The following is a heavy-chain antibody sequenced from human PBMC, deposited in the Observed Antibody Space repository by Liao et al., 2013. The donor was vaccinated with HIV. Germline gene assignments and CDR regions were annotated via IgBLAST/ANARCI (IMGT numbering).Heavy chain of an antibody. CDR1: GGSIGTSNYY. J-gene: IGHJ4*02. V-gene: IGHV4-39*07. D-gene: IGHD5-12*01. CDR3: VRGGGGYDYEYFFDY. CDR2: IYYTGST. Sequence: QLRLQESGPGLVKPSETLSLTCSVSGGSIGTSNYYWGWVRQPPGKGLEWIGSIYYTGSTYYNPSLQSRVTISVDTSKNQFSLKLTSVTAADTAVYFCVRGGGGYDYEYFFDYWGQGTLVTVSS.